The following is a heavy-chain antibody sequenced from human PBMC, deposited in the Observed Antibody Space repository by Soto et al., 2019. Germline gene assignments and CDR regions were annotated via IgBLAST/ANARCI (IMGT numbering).Heavy chain of an antibody. Sequence: ASVKVSFKASCYTFTSYGISWVRQAPGQGLEWMGWISAYNGNTNYAQKLQGRVTMTTDTSTSTAYMELRSLRSDDTAVYYCARDKAAAGTSYRFDPWGQGTLVTVSS. CDR3: ARDKAAAGTSYRFDP. D-gene: IGHD6-13*01. CDR1: CYTFTSYG. CDR2: ISAYNGNT. J-gene: IGHJ5*02. V-gene: IGHV1-18*01.